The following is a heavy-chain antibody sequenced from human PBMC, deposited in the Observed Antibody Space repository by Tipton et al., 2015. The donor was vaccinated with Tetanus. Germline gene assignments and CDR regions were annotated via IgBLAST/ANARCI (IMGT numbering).Heavy chain of an antibody. J-gene: IGHJ4*02. Sequence: TLSLTCTVSGGSISSGGYYWSWIRQHPGKGLEWIGYIYYSGSTYYNPSLKSRVTISVDTSKNQFSLKLSSVTAADTAVYYCARATPEVDTAMAPLKYWGQGTLVTVSS. CDR3: ARATPEVDTAMAPLKY. D-gene: IGHD5-18*01. CDR2: IYYSGST. V-gene: IGHV4-31*03. CDR1: GGSISSGGYY.